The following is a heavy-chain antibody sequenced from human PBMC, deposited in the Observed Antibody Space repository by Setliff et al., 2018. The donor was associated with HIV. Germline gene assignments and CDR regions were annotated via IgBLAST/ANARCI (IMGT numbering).Heavy chain of an antibody. V-gene: IGHV4-34*01. CDR2: INHSGST. CDR3: ARGPAEWQIVVVPAAHWYFDL. CDR1: GGSFSGYY. D-gene: IGHD2-2*01. J-gene: IGHJ2*01. Sequence: SETLSLTCAVYGGSFSGYYWNWIRQSPGKGLEWIGEINHSGSTNYNPSLKSRITISVDTSKKQFSLELNSVTAADTAVYYCARGPAEWQIVVVPAAHWYFDLWGRGTLVTVSS.